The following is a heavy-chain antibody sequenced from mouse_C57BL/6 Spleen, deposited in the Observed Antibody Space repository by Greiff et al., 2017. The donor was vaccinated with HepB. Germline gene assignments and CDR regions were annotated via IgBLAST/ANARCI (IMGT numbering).Heavy chain of an antibody. CDR2: IHPNSGST. D-gene: IGHD2-5*01. J-gene: IGHJ1*03. CDR3: APYSNYGYWYFDV. V-gene: IGHV1-64*01. Sequence: QVQLQQSGAELVKPGASVKLSCKASGYTFTSYWMHWVKQRPGQGLEWIGMIHPNSGSTNYNEKFKSKATLTVDKSSSTAYMQLSSLTSEDSAVYYCAPYSNYGYWYFDVWGTGTTVTVSS. CDR1: GYTFTSYW.